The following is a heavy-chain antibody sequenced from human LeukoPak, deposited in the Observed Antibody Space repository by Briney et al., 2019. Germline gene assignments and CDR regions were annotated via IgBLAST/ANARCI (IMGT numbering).Heavy chain of an antibody. Sequence: VPRGGSLRLSCAASGFSFSTYWMYWVRQAPGKGLVWVSRINSDGSDTSYADSVKGRFTISRDNAKNTLFLQMNSLRGEDTAVYYCARDANYGGDYWGQGTLVTVSS. CDR2: INSDGSDT. CDR1: GFSFSTYW. CDR3: ARDANYGGDY. D-gene: IGHD3-10*01. V-gene: IGHV3-74*01. J-gene: IGHJ4*02.